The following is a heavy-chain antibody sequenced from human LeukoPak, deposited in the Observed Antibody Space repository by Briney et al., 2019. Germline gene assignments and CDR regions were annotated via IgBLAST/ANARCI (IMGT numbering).Heavy chain of an antibody. Sequence: GGSLRLSCAASGFTVSSDCMSWVRQAPGKGLEWVSIIYSGGNTYYADSVKGRFTISRDDSKNTLYLQMNSLRAEDTAVCYCARARHSSGWVNWFDPWGQGTLVTVSS. CDR1: GFTVSSDC. D-gene: IGHD6-19*01. CDR2: IYSGGNT. J-gene: IGHJ5*02. V-gene: IGHV3-66*01. CDR3: ARARHSSGWVNWFDP.